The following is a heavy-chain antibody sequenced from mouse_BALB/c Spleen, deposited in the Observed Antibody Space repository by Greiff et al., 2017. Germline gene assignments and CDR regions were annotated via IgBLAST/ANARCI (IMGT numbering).Heavy chain of an antibody. V-gene: IGHV5-17*02. J-gene: IGHJ3*01. CDR3: ALNWDWFAY. CDR2: ISSGSSTI. Sequence: EVKLMESGGGLVQPGGSRKLSCAASGFTFSSFGMHWVRQAPEKGLEWVAYISSGSSTIYYADTVKGRFTISRDNPKNTLFLQMTSLRSEDTAMYYCALNWDWFAYWGQGTLVTVSA. CDR1: GFTFSSFG. D-gene: IGHD4-1*01.